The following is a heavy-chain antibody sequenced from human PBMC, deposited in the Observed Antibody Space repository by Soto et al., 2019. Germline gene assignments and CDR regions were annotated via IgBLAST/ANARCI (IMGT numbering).Heavy chain of an antibody. J-gene: IGHJ5*02. Sequence: SETLSLTCTVSGGSISSYYWSWIRQPPGKGLEWIGYIYYSGSTNYNPSLKSRVTISVDTSKNQFSLKLSSVTAADTAVYYCARLVWSYGTWFDPWGQGTLVTAPQ. V-gene: IGHV4-59*08. D-gene: IGHD5-18*01. CDR2: IYYSGST. CDR1: GGSISSYY. CDR3: ARLVWSYGTWFDP.